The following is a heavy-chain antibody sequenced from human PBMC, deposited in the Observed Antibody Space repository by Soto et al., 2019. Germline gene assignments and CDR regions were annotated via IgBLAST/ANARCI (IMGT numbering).Heavy chain of an antibody. CDR1: GGSISSGGYY. V-gene: IGHV4-31*03. CDR3: ARSSTSANYFDY. J-gene: IGHJ4*02. D-gene: IGHD2-2*01. Sequence: SETLSLTCPVSGGSISSGGYYWSWIRQHPGKGLEWIGYIYYSGSTYYNPSLKSRVTISVDTSKNQFSLKLSSVTAADTAVYYCARSSTSANYFDYWGQGTLVTVS. CDR2: IYYSGST.